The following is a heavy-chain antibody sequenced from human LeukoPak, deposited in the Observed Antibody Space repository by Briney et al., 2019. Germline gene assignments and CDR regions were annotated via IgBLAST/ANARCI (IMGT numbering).Heavy chain of an antibody. CDR3: AKEEDRDGHNYRFRFVDY. CDR2: IRYDGSNK. D-gene: IGHD5-24*01. V-gene: IGHV3-30*02. CDR1: GFIFSSYG. J-gene: IGHJ4*02. Sequence: GGSLRLSCAASGFIFSSYGMHWVRQAPGKGLEWVAFIRYDGSNKYYADSVKGRFTISRDNSKNTLYLQMNSLRAEDTAVYYCAKEEDRDGHNYRFRFVDYWGQGTLVTVSS.